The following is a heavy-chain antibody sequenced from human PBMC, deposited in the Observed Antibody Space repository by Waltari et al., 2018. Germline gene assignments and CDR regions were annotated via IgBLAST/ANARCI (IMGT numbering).Heavy chain of an antibody. J-gene: IGHJ4*02. Sequence: QVQLVQSGAEVKKPGASVKVSCKASGYTFPSYGISRVRQAPGQGLEWMGWISAYNGNTNYAQKLQGRGTMTTDTSTSTAYMELRSLRSDDTAVYYCARGVGVVVPAAIFRLDYWGQGTLVTVSS. CDR1: GYTFPSYG. CDR2: ISAYNGNT. D-gene: IGHD2-2*02. V-gene: IGHV1-18*01. CDR3: ARGVGVVVPAAIFRLDY.